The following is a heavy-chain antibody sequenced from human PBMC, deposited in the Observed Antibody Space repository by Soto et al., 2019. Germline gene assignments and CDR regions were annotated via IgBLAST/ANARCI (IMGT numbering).Heavy chain of an antibody. CDR1: GGSISSGGYS. J-gene: IGHJ4*02. CDR2: IYHSGST. D-gene: IGHD6-19*01. CDR3: ARAGGLGAVAVDY. Sequence: QLQLQESGSGLAKPSQTLSLTCAVSGGSISSGGYSWSWIREPPGKGLEWIRYIYHSGSTYYNPSLKSRVTISVDRSKNQFSLKLSSVTAADTAVYYCARAGGLGAVAVDYWGQATLVTVSS. V-gene: IGHV4-30-2*01.